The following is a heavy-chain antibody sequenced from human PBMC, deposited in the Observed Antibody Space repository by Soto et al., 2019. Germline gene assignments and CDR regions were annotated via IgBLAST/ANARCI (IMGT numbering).Heavy chain of an antibody. V-gene: IGHV3-23*01. CDR1: GFSFSNYA. J-gene: IGHJ4*02. D-gene: IGHD1-26*01. CDR2: ISGRADGT. Sequence: EVQLLEYGGALVQPGGSLRLSCAASGFSFSNYAISWVRQAPGKGLEWVAAISGRADGTWHAESVRGRFTISRDNSKNTVYLQMDSLTVEDTAVYYCAKEPRIVGASHFDYWGPGTLVTVSS. CDR3: AKEPRIVGASHFDY.